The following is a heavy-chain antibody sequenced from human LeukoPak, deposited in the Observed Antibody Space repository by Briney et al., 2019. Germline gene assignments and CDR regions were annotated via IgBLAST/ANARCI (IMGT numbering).Heavy chain of an antibody. J-gene: IGHJ4*02. CDR2: MNPNSGNT. Sequence: ASVKVSCKVSGGTFSSYDINWVRQAPGQGLEWMGWMNPNSGNTGYAQKFQGRVTMTRNTSISTAYMELSSLRSEDTAVYYCARVVVVPAAIRLAPFDYWGQGTLVTVSS. CDR1: GGTFSSYD. D-gene: IGHD2-2*01. CDR3: ARVVVVPAAIRLAPFDY. V-gene: IGHV1-8*02.